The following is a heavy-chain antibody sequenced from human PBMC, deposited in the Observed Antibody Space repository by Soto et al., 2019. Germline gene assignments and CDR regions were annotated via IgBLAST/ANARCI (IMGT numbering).Heavy chain of an antibody. CDR1: GFTVSSNY. V-gene: IGHV3-66*01. CDR2: IYSGGST. CDR3: ARAYDFWAAGYYGMDV. J-gene: IGHJ6*02. D-gene: IGHD3-3*01. Sequence: GGPVRLSCAASGFTVSSNYMTWVRQAPGKGLEWVSVIYSGGSTHYADSVKGRFTISRDNSKNTLYLQMNSLRAEDTAVYYCARAYDFWAAGYYGMDVWGQGTTVTVSS.